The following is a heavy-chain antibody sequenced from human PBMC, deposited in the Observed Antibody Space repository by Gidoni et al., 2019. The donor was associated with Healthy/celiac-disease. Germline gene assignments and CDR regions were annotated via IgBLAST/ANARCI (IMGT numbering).Heavy chain of an antibody. CDR3: ARDSGAYYDSSDHSPTWAFDI. D-gene: IGHD3-22*01. V-gene: IGHV4-59*01. J-gene: IGHJ3*02. Sequence: QVQLQESGPGLVKPSETLSLTCPVSGGSISSYYWTWIRQPPGKGLEWIGYIYYSGSTNYNPSLKSRVTISVDTSKNQVSLKLSSVTAADTAVYYCARDSGAYYDSSDHSPTWAFDIWGQGTMVTVSS. CDR1: GGSISSYY. CDR2: IYYSGST.